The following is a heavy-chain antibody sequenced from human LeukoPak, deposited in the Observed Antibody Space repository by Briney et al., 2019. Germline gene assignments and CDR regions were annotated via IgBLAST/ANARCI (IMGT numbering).Heavy chain of an antibody. CDR2: IWYDGSNK. V-gene: IGHV3-33*01. D-gene: IGHD6-13*01. CDR3: ARGAAGNVEYDY. CDR1: GFTFSSYG. Sequence: PGGSLRLSCAASGFTFSSYGMHWVRQAPGKGLEWVAVIWYDGSNKYYADSVKGRFTISRDNAKNSLYLQMNSLRAEDTAVYYCARGAAGNVEYDYWGQGTLVTVSS. J-gene: IGHJ4*02.